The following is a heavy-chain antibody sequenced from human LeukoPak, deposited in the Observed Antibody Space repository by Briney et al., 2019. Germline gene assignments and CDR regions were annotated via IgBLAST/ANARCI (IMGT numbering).Heavy chain of an antibody. CDR2: IYYSGST. CDR3: ARDLWCCSGGSCYWSWFDP. D-gene: IGHD2-15*01. J-gene: IGHJ5*02. CDR1: GGAISRYY. Sequence: PSQTLSLTCTVSGGAISRYYCSWIRQPPGKGLEWIVYIYYSGSTKYNPSLKSRVTISVDTSKNQFSLKLSSVTAADTAVYYCARDLWCCSGGSCYWSWFDPWGQGTLVTVSS. V-gene: IGHV4-59*01.